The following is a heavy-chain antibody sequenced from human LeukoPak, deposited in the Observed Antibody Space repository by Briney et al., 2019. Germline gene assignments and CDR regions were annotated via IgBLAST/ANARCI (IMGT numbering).Heavy chain of an antibody. D-gene: IGHD6-19*01. J-gene: IGHJ6*02. Sequence: SETLSLTCAVYGGSFSGFYWSWIRQPPGKGLKCIGEINHSRSTNYHPSLKTRVTISVDTSKNQFSLKLSSVTAADTAVYYCARGQGWRYGMDVWGQGTTVTVSS. CDR3: ARGQGWRYGMDV. V-gene: IGHV4-34*01. CDR2: INHSRST. CDR1: GGSFSGFY.